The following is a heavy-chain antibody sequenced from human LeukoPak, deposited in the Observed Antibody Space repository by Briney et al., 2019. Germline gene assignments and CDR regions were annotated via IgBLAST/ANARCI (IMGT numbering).Heavy chain of an antibody. CDR1: GFTFSSY. V-gene: IGHV3-21*01. J-gene: IGHJ4*02. D-gene: IGHD6-13*01. Sequence: GGSLRLSCAASGFTFSSYMNWVRQAPGKGLEWVSSITSDSRYMYYADSVKGRFTISRDNAKNSLYLQMNSLRAEDTAVYYCARVGVFSSSWLLHWGQGTLVTVSS. CDR2: ITSDSRYM. CDR3: ARVGVFSSSWLLH.